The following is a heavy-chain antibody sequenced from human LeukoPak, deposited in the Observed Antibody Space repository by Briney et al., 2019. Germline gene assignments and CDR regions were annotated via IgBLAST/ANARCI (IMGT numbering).Heavy chain of an antibody. V-gene: IGHV4-59*01. J-gene: IGHJ4*02. CDR1: GGSISSYY. Sequence: SETLSLTCTVSGGSISSYYWNWVRKPPGKGLEWIGYIYHSGSANYNPSLKSRVTISVDTSKNQFSLTLSSVTAPDAAVYYCARAGDYYVSGSYLGYWGQGTLVTVSS. CDR3: ARAGDYYVSGSYLGY. D-gene: IGHD3-10*01. CDR2: IYHSGSA.